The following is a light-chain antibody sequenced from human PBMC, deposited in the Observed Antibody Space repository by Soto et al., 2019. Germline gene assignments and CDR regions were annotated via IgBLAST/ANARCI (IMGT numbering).Light chain of an antibody. Sequence: AIQMTQSPSSLSASVGDRVTITCRASQGIRNDLGWYQQKPGKAPKLLIYGASSLQSGVPSRFSGSGAGTDFTLTISSLQPEDFATYYCLQDYNYPRTFGQGTKVEI. J-gene: IGKJ1*01. V-gene: IGKV1-6*01. CDR3: LQDYNYPRT. CDR2: GAS. CDR1: QGIRND.